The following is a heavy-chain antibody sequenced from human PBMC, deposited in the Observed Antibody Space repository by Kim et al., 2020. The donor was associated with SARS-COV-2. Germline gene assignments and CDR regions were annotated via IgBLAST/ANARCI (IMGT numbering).Heavy chain of an antibody. D-gene: IGHD5-18*01. CDR3: ARVDVDTAMVSPHHLTQTPDYVGY. J-gene: IGHJ4*02. Sequence: GGSLRLSCAASGFTFSSYSMNWVRQAPGKGLEWVSSISSSSSYIYYADSVKGRFTISRDNAKNSLYLQLNSLRADDTAVYYCARVDVDTAMVSPHHLTQTPDYVGYWGQGALVTVSA. CDR1: GFTFSSYS. V-gene: IGHV3-21*01. CDR2: ISSSSSYI.